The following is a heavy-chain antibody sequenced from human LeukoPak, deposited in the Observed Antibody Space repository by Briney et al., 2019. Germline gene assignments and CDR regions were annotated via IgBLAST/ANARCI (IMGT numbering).Heavy chain of an antibody. CDR1: GFTFSSYW. D-gene: IGHD3-3*01. V-gene: IGHV3-7*01. CDR3: ARVPPLRFLEWPSDRYYFDY. Sequence: GGSLRLSCAASGFTFSSYWMSWVRQAPGKWLEGVANIKQDGSEKYYVDSVKGRFTISRDNAKNSLYLQMNSLRAEDTAVYYCARVPPLRFLEWPSDRYYFDYWGQGTLVTVSS. J-gene: IGHJ4*02. CDR2: IKQDGSEK.